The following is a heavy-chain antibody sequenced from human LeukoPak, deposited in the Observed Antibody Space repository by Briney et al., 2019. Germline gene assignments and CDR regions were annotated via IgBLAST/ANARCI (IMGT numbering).Heavy chain of an antibody. D-gene: IGHD6-19*01. CDR1: GYTFTGYY. CDR3: ARVRGYSSGWYPSGDAFDI. V-gene: IGHV1-2*02. Sequence: GASVKVSCKASGYTFTGYYMHWVRQAPGQGLEWMGWINPNSGGTNYAQKFQGRVTMTRDTSISTAYMELSRLRSDDTAVYYCARVRGYSSGWYPSGDAFDIWGQGTMVTVSS. J-gene: IGHJ3*02. CDR2: INPNSGGT.